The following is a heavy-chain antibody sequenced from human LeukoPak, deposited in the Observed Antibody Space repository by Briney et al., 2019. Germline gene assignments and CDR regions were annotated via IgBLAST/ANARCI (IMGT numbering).Heavy chain of an antibody. CDR1: GGSMSSYY. J-gene: IGHJ5*02. V-gene: IGHV4-59*12. CDR3: AKGAGGFSYYNWFDP. Sequence: SETLSLTCTVSGGSMSSYYWIWIRQPPGKGLEWIGYIYYSGSTNYNPSLKSRVTISVDTSKNQFSLKLSSVTAADTAIYYCAKGAGGFSYYNWFDPWGQGTLVTVSS. CDR2: IYYSGST. D-gene: IGHD5-18*01.